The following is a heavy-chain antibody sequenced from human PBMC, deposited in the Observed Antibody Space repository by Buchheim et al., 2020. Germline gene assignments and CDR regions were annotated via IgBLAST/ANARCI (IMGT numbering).Heavy chain of an antibody. V-gene: IGHV3-30-3*01. CDR2: ISYDGSNK. J-gene: IGHJ6*02. CDR1: GFTFSSYA. CDR3: ARGENDYVWGRYYYGMDV. D-gene: IGHD3-16*01. Sequence: QVQLVESGGGVVQPGRSLRLSCAASGFTFSSYAMHWVRQAPGKGLEWVAVISYDGSNKYYADSVKGRFTISRDNSKHKLYLQMNSMRAEDTAVYYCARGENDYVWGRYYYGMDVWGQGTT.